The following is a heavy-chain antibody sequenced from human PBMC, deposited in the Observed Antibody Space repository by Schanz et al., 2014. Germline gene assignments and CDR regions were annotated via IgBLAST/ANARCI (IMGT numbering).Heavy chain of an antibody. CDR2: ISGSGGNT. D-gene: IGHD3-10*01. CDR1: GFTLSNYA. Sequence: EVQLLESGGGLVQPGGSLRLSCAASGFTLSNYAMSWVRQAPGRGLEWVSIISGSGGNTYYADAVRGRFTISRDNSKNTLYLQMNSLRAEDTAVYYCAKGRFGELSAFDIWGQGTMVTVSS. CDR3: AKGRFGELSAFDI. V-gene: IGHV3-23*01. J-gene: IGHJ3*02.